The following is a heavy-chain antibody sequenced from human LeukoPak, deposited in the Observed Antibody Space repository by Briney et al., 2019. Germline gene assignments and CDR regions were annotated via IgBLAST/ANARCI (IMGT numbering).Heavy chain of an antibody. D-gene: IGHD3-22*01. J-gene: IGHJ4*02. CDR2: INPNSGGT. V-gene: IGHV1-2*06. Sequence: ASVKVSCKASGYTFTGYYMHWVRQAPGQGLEWIGRINPNSGGTNYAQKFQGRVTMTRDTSISTAYMELSRLRSDDTAVYYCAREADYYDSSGYPITGYWGQGTLVTVSS. CDR3: AREADYYDSSGYPITGY. CDR1: GYTFTGYY.